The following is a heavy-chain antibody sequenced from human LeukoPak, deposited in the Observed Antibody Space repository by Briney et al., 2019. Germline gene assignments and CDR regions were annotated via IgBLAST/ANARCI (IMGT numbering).Heavy chain of an antibody. CDR1: GGSISSYY. J-gene: IGHJ3*02. Sequence: SETLSLTCTVSGGSISSYYWSWIRQPPGKGLEWIAYVFHSGSTNYNPSLKSRVTISVDTSKNQFSLKLSSVTAADTAVYYCAREVPDMVATVDAFDIWGQGTMVTVSS. D-gene: IGHD5-12*01. V-gene: IGHV4-59*01. CDR2: VFHSGST. CDR3: AREVPDMVATVDAFDI.